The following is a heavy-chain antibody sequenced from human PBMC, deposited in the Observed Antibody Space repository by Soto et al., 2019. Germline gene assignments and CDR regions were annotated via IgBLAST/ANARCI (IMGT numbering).Heavy chain of an antibody. V-gene: IGHV3-20*01. CDR1: GFTFDDYG. D-gene: IGHD3-16*02. J-gene: IGHJ5*02. CDR3: ARVMITFGGVIVGVQHNWFDP. Sequence: GGSLRLSCAASGFTFDDYGMSWVRQAPGKGLEWVSGINWNGGSTGYADSVKGRFTISRDNARNSLYLQMNSLRAEDTALYHCARVMITFGGVIVGVQHNWFDPWGQGTLVTVSS. CDR2: INWNGGST.